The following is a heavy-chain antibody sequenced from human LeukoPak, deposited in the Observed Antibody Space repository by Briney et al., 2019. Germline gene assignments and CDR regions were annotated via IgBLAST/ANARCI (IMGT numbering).Heavy chain of an antibody. CDR1: GFTFYYYA. D-gene: IGHD5-18*01. V-gene: IGHV3-9*01. CDR2: ISWDSGSI. J-gene: IGHJ3*02. Sequence: GVSLRRSCAASGFTFYYYAMHWLRHAPGKGLEWVSGISWDSGSIAYADSVKGRFTISRDNAKNSLYLQMNSLRAEDTALYYCAKDRGYSYGDAFDIWGQGTMVTVSS. CDR3: AKDRGYSYGDAFDI.